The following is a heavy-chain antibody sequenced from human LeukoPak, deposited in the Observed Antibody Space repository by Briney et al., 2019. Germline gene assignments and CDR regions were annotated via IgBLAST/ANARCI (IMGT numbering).Heavy chain of an antibody. V-gene: IGHV3-48*02. CDR2: ISDISSTI. CDR1: GFTLSSFS. J-gene: IGHJ5*02. Sequence: GGSLRLSCAASGFTLSSFSMKWVRQAPGKGLEWVSFISDISSTIYYADSVKGRFTISRDNAKNSLYLQMNSLRDEDTAVYYCARGRTSLIWFDPWGQGTLVTVSS. CDR3: ARGRTSLIWFDP.